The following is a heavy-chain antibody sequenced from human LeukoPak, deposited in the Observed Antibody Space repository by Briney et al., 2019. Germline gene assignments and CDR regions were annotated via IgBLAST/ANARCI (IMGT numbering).Heavy chain of an antibody. CDR2: IYHSGST. Sequence: SETLSLTCTVSGGSISSGGYYWSWIRQPPGKGLEWIGYIYHSGSTYYNPSLKSRVTISVDRSKNQFSLKLSSVTAADTAVHYCARAPRGYSYGQGAFDIWGQGTMVTVSS. J-gene: IGHJ3*02. CDR3: ARAPRGYSYGQGAFDI. V-gene: IGHV4-30-2*01. CDR1: GGSISSGGYY. D-gene: IGHD5-18*01.